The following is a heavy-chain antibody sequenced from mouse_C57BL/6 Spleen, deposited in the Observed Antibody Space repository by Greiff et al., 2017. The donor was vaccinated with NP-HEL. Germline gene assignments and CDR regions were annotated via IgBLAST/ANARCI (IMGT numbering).Heavy chain of an antibody. V-gene: IGHV10-3*01. CDR2: IRSKSSNYAT. D-gene: IGHD1-1*01. J-gene: IGHJ4*01. CDR3: VGESYGSSYYAMDY. CDR1: GFTFNTYA. Sequence: EVHLVESGGGLVQPKGSLKLSCAASGFTFNTYAMHWVRQAPGKGLEWVARIRSKSSNYATYYADSVKDRFTISRDDSQSMLYLQMNNLKTEDTAMYYCVGESYGSSYYAMDYWGQGTSVTVSS.